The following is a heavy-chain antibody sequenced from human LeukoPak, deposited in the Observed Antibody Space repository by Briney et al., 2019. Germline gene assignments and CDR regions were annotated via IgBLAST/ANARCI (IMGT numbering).Heavy chain of an antibody. V-gene: IGHV3-53*01. CDR2: IYSGGGT. CDR3: ARDDRYNYYDTRGYYYYMDV. D-gene: IGHD3-22*01. CDR1: GFTVSSNY. Sequence: PGGSLRLSCAASGFTVSSNYMRWVRQAPGKGLEWVSVIYSGGGTYYADSVKGRFIISRDNSKNTLHLQMNSLRVEDTAVCYCARDDRYNYYDTRGYYYYMDVWGKGTTVTVSS. J-gene: IGHJ6*03.